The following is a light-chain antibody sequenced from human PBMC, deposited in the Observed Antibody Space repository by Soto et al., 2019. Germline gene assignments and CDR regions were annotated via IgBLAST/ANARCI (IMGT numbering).Light chain of an antibody. CDR3: QAWDSSTWRMV. CDR2: QDS. Sequence: SYELTQPPSVSVSPGQTASITCSGDKLGDKYACWYQQKPGQSPVLVIYQDSKRPSGIPERFSGSNSGNTATLTISGTQAMDEADYYCQAWDSSTWRMVFGGGTKVTVL. J-gene: IGLJ2*01. V-gene: IGLV3-1*01. CDR1: KLGDKY.